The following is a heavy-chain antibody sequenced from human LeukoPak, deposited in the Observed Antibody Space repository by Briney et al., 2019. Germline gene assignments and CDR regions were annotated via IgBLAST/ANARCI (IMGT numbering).Heavy chain of an antibody. CDR3: ARVKGGEYYFDY. Sequence: ASVKVSCKASGYTFTGYYMHWVRQAPGQGLGWMGWINPNSGGTNYAQKFQGRVTMTRDTSISTAYMELSRLRSDDTAVYYCARVKGGEYYFDYWGQGTLVTVSS. V-gene: IGHV1-2*02. J-gene: IGHJ4*02. D-gene: IGHD3-16*01. CDR1: GYTFTGYY. CDR2: INPNSGGT.